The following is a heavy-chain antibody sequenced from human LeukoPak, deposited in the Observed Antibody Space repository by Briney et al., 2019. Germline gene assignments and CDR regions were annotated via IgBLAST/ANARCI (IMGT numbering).Heavy chain of an antibody. CDR3: AREGYGEGYFDY. CDR2: INPNSGDT. J-gene: IGHJ4*02. CDR1: GYTFTGYY. V-gene: IGHV1-2*02. D-gene: IGHD4-17*01. Sequence: ASVKVSCKTSGYTFTGYYIHWVRQAPGQGLEWMGWINPNSGDTNYAQKFQGRVTMTRDTSISTAYMELSRLRSDDTAVYYCAREGYGEGYFDYWGQGTLVTVSS.